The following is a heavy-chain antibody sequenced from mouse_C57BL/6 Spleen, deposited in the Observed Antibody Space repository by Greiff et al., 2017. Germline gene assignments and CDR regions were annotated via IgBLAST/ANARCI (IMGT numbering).Heavy chain of an antibody. V-gene: IGHV1-26*01. CDR2: INPNNGGT. CDR1: GYTFTDYY. J-gene: IGHJ2*01. CDR3: ARADYDYDLFDY. D-gene: IGHD2-4*01. Sequence: VQLKQSGPELVKPGASVKISCKASGYTFTDYYMNWVKQSHGKSLEWIGDINPNNGGTSYNQKFKGKATLTVDKSSSTAYMELRSLTSEDSAVYYCARADYDYDLFDYWGQGTTLTVSS.